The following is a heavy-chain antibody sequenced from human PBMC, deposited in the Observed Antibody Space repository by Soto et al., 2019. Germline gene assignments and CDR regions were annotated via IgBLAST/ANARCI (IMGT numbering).Heavy chain of an antibody. V-gene: IGHV4-59*01. CDR3: ARGSYDDYYGMDV. CDR2: IYYSGST. D-gene: IGHD5-12*01. J-gene: IGHJ6*02. Sequence: SETLSLTCTVSGGSISSYYWSWIRQPPGKGLEWIGYIYYSGSTNYNPSLKSRVTISVDTSKNQFSLKLSSVTAADTAVYYCARGSYDDYYGMDVWGQGTTVTVS. CDR1: GGSISSYY.